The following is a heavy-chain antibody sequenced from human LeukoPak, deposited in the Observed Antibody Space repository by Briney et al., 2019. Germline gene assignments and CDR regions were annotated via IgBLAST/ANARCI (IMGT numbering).Heavy chain of an antibody. J-gene: IGHJ2*01. Sequence: GGSLRLSCVPSVVCFSRSAMSLVRQAPGKGLEWVSAISGSGGSTYYADSVKGRFTISRDNSKNTLYLQMNSLRAEDTAVYYCVYISAVRTTSWRYLRTWGRGTLVTVSS. CDR2: ISGSGGST. V-gene: IGHV3-23*01. CDR3: VYISAVRTTSWRYLRT. CDR1: VVCFSRSA. D-gene: IGHD1-14*01.